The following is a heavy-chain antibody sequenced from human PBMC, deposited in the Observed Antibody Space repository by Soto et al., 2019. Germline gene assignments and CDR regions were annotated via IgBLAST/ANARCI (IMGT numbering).Heavy chain of an antibody. CDR3: ARDMRGSWTLSAPFDY. J-gene: IGHJ4*02. Sequence: GASVKVSCKASGYTFTSYGISWVRQAPGRGLEWMGWISAYNGNTNYAQKLQGRVTMTTDTSTSTAYMELRSLRSDDTAVYYCARDMRGSWTLSAPFDYWGQGTLVTVSS. D-gene: IGHD1-26*01. CDR1: GYTFTSYG. V-gene: IGHV1-18*04. CDR2: ISAYNGNT.